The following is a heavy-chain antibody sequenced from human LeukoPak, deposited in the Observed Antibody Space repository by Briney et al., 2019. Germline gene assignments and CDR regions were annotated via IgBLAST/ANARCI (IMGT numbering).Heavy chain of an antibody. V-gene: IGHV5-51*01. Sequence: GESLNISCNCAGYSFTSYWIGWVRQIPGKPLELIGIIYPGGSDTRYSPSFQGQVTVSADESMSTGYLQWSSLKASDTAMYYCASTRQEDYYYYGMDVWGQGTTVTVSS. CDR1: GYSFTSYW. J-gene: IGHJ6*02. CDR3: ASTRQEDYYYYGMDV. CDR2: IYPGGSDT.